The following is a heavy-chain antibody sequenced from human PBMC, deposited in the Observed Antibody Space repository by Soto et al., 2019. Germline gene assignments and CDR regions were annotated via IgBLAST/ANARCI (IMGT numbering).Heavy chain of an antibody. CDR2: IIPIFGTA. CDR3: ASPGINPYYDILTGSPGDYYYYGMDV. D-gene: IGHD3-9*01. V-gene: IGHV1-69*13. J-gene: IGHJ6*02. CDR1: GGTFSSYA. Sequence: SVKVSCKASGGTFSSYAISWVRQAPGQGLEWMGGIIPIFGTANYAQKFQGRVTVTADESTSTAYMELSSLRSEDTAVYYRASPGINPYYDILTGSPGDYYYYGMDVWGQGTTVTSP.